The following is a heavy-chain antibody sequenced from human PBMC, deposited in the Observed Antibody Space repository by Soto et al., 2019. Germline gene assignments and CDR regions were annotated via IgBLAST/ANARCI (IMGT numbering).Heavy chain of an antibody. CDR2: IYHSGST. CDR1: GYSISSGYY. Sequence: NPSETLSLTCAVSGYSISSGYYWGWIRQPPGKGLEWIGSIYHSGSTYYNPSLKSRVTISVDTSKNQFSLKLSSVTAADTAVYYCAREAPESYFDYWGQGTLVTGSS. CDR3: AREAPESYFDY. V-gene: IGHV4-38-2*02. D-gene: IGHD6-6*01. J-gene: IGHJ4*02.